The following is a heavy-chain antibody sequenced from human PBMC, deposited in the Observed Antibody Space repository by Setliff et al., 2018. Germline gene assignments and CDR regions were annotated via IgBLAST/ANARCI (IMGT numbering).Heavy chain of an antibody. V-gene: IGHV4-39*01. CDR3: GGVGLLQSFVT. D-gene: IGHD3-22*01. CDR1: GGSISSRSYY. CDR2: IYDSGST. Sequence: SDTLSLTCSVSGGSISSRSYYWGWIRQPPGKGLEWMGSIYDSGSTHYSPSLRSRVTISVDTSKNQFSLKLTYVTAEDTAVYYCGGVGLLQSFVTWGQGTTVTVSS. J-gene: IGHJ3*02.